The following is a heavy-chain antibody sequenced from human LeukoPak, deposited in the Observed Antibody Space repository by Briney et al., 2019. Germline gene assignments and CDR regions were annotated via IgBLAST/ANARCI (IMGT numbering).Heavy chain of an antibody. J-gene: IGHJ4*02. CDR1: GFTVSGNY. CDR3: ARGYCSSTSCYAGDY. V-gene: IGHV3-53*01. D-gene: IGHD2-2*01. Sequence: GGSLRLSCTASGFTVSGNYMSWVRQAPGKGLEWVSVIYSSGNTYYADSVRGRFTISRDNSKNTLYLQMNSLRAEDTAVYYCARGYCSSTSCYAGDYWGQGTLVTVSS. CDR2: IYSSGNT.